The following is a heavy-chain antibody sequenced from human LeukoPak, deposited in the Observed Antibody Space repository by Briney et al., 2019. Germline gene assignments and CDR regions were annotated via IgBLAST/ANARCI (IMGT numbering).Heavy chain of an antibody. CDR3: ARDHYDFWSGSNYYYGMDV. CDR1: GFTFSSYA. D-gene: IGHD3-3*01. V-gene: IGHV3-30*04. CDR2: ISYDGSNK. J-gene: IGHJ6*02. Sequence: PGGSLRLSCAASGFTFSSYAMHWVRQAPSKGLEWVAVISYDGSNKYYADSVKGRFTISRDNSKNTLYLQMNSLRAEDTAVYYCARDHYDFWSGSNYYYGMDVWGQGTTVTVSS.